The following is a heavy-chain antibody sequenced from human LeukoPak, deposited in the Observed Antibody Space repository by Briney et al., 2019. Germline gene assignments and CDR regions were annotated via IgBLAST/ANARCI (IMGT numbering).Heavy chain of an antibody. V-gene: IGHV4-39*01. D-gene: IGHD1-26*01. CDR3: ARQRIVGATNERGYYFDY. CDR1: GGSISSSSYY. J-gene: IGHJ4*02. CDR2: IYYSGST. Sequence: SETLSLTCTVSGGSISSSSYYWGWIRQPPGKGLEWIGSIYYSGSTYYYPSLKSRVTISVDTSKNQFSLKLSSVTAADTAVYYCARQRIVGATNERGYYFDYWGQGTLVTVSS.